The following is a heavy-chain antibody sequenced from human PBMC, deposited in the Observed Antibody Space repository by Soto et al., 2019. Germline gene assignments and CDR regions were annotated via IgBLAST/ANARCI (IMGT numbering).Heavy chain of an antibody. V-gene: IGHV3-53*01. CDR3: ARGGRFLGYGMDV. CDR1: GFTVNSNS. CDR2: IHSGGST. Sequence: EVQLVESGGGLIQPGGSLRLSCAASGFTVNSNSINRVRQPPGKGLEWVSVIHSGGSTYYADSVKGRFTISRDNSKNTLYLQMNSLRVEDTAVYYCARGGRFLGYGMDVWGQGTTVTVSS. D-gene: IGHD3-3*01. J-gene: IGHJ6*02.